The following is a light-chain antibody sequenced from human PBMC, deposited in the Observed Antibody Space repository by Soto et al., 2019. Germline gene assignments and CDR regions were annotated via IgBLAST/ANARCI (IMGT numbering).Light chain of an antibody. CDR1: STYFVRYNH. CDR2: EAS. Sequence: QSVLTHPPSVSGSPGHSVTISFTGTSTYFVRYNHFSCYQQPPGTAPKIIIYEASNRPSGVPDRFSWSKSGNTSSLTISGIQAADEADYYCSLYTSENTYVFGTGTRVT. CDR3: SLYTSENTYV. J-gene: IGLJ1*01. V-gene: IGLV2-18*01.